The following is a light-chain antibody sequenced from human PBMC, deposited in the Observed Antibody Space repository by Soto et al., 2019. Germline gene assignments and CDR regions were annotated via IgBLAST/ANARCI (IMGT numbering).Light chain of an antibody. Sequence: EIVMTQSPATLSVSPGERATLSCRASQSVGSNLVWYQQRPGQAPRVVIYDASTRATGIPDRFSGSGSGTEFTLTISSLQSEDFAVYYFQYYNNWPPRFTFGPGTKVDIK. CDR1: QSVGSN. V-gene: IGKV3-15*01. CDR2: DAS. J-gene: IGKJ3*01. CDR3: QYYNNWPPRFT.